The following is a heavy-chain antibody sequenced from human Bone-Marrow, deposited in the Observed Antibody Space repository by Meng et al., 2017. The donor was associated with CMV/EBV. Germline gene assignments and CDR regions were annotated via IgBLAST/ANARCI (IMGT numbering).Heavy chain of an antibody. J-gene: IGHJ6*02. CDR2: IVGSGGST. D-gene: IGHD2-15*01. CDR1: GFTFSNYA. CDR3: AKALVGVLRGMDV. V-gene: IGHV3-23*01. Sequence: LSLTCGASGFTFSNYAMSWVRQAPGKGLQWVSAIVGSGGSTYYADSVKGRFTISRDNSKSTLYLQMNSLTAEDTAVYFCAKALVGVLRGMDVWGQGTTVTVSS.